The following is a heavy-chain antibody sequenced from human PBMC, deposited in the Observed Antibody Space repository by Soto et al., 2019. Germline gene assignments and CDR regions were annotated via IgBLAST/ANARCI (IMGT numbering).Heavy chain of an antibody. D-gene: IGHD5-12*01. CDR3: ASGGSGYDWGGVDY. V-gene: IGHV3-30*03. Sequence: QVQLVESGGGVVQPGRSLRLSCAASGFTFSSYGMHWVRQAPGKGLEWVAVISYDGSNKYYADSVKGRFTISRDNSKNSLYLQMNSLRAEDTAGYYCASGGSGYDWGGVDYWGQGTLVTVSS. CDR2: ISYDGSNK. J-gene: IGHJ4*02. CDR1: GFTFSSYG.